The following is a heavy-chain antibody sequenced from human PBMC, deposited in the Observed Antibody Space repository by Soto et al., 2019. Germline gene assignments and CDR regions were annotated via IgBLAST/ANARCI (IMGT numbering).Heavy chain of an antibody. CDR3: ARDRGDFWSGPANPAGY. D-gene: IGHD3-3*01. V-gene: IGHV1-18*04. Sequence: QVQLVQSGAEVKKPGASVKVSCKASGYTFTSYGISWVRQAPGQGLEWMGWISAYNGNTNYEQKLQGRVTMTTDTPTSTAYIELRSLRSNDTAVYYWARDRGDFWSGPANPAGYWGQGTLVTVSS. CDR2: ISAYNGNT. CDR1: GYTFTSYG. J-gene: IGHJ4*02.